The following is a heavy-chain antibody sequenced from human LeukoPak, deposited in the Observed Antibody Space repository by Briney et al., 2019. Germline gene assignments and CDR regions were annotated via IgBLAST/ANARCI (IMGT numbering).Heavy chain of an antibody. CDR1: GGSISTSDYL. Sequence: SETLSLTCTVSGGSISTSDYLWAWVRQAPGKGLEWLGDFYYNGAAYYNGVTSYSPSLRSRVTISVDTSKNHFSLDLTYVTAADTAVYYCVRRNYLSSRIDPWGQGTLVTVSS. CDR3: VRRNYLSSRIDP. D-gene: IGHD3-16*01. J-gene: IGHJ5*02. CDR2: FYYNGAAYYNGVT. V-gene: IGHV4-39*02.